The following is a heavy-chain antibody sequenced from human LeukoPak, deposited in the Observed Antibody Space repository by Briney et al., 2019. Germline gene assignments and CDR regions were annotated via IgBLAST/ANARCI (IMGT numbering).Heavy chain of an antibody. V-gene: IGHV3-7*05. J-gene: IGHJ4*02. CDR3: ASIRRTEEAFEY. CDR2: IKQDGSEK. Sequence: GGSLRLSCAASGFSLSSYWMSWVRQAPGKGLEWVANIKQDGSEKYYVDSVKGRFTISRDSAKNSVHLQMNSLRAEDTAVYYCASIRRTEEAFEYWGQGTLVTVSS. CDR1: GFSLSSYW. D-gene: IGHD1-14*01.